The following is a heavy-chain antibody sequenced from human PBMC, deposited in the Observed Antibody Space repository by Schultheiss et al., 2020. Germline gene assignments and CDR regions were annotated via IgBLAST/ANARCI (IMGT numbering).Heavy chain of an antibody. J-gene: IGHJ4*02. V-gene: IGHV3-30*04. D-gene: IGHD3-10*01. Sequence: SCKASGFTFSSYAMHWVRQAPGKGLEWVAVISYDGSNKYYADSVKGRFTISRDNSKNTLYLQMNSLRAEDTALYYCARYGSGSNLNDPFDYWGQGTVVTVAS. CDR3: ARYGSGSNLNDPFDY. CDR2: ISYDGSNK. CDR1: GFTFSSYA.